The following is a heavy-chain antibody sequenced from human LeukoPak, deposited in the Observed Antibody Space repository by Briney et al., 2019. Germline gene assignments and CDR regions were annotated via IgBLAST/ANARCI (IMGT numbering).Heavy chain of an antibody. V-gene: IGHV1-46*01. CDR2: INPSGGST. Sequence: ASVKVACKASGYTFTSYYMHWVRQAPGQGLEWMGIINPSGGSTSYAQKFQGGVTMTRDTSTSTVYMELSSLRSEDTAVYYCARGGYCSGGSCYADDAFDVWGQGTMVTVSS. D-gene: IGHD2-15*01. CDR1: GYTFTSYY. J-gene: IGHJ3*01. CDR3: ARGGYCSGGSCYADDAFDV.